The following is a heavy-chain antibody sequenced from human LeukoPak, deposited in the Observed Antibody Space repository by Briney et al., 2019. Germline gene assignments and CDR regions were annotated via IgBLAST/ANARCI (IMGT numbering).Heavy chain of an antibody. J-gene: IGHJ4*02. CDR2: FCYSGNA. CDR3: ARLSPYLGSGSSAFPDDY. V-gene: IGHV4-39*01. CDR1: GGSISTCRYY. Sequence: SETLSVTCTVAGGSISTCRYYWGWIRQPPGKGLEWIGNFCYSGNAYYNPSLKSRVTMSVDTPKKQFSLNLTSVTAADTAVYYCARLSPYLGSGSSAFPDDYWGQGTLVTVSS. D-gene: IGHD3-10*01.